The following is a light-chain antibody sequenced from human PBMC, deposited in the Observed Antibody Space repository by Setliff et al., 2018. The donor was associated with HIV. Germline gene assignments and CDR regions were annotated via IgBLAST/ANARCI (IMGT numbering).Light chain of an antibody. CDR3: SSYTSSSTYV. Sequence: QSALTQPASVSGSPGQSITISCTGTSSDVGGYNYVSWYLQHPGKAPKLMISDVGKRPSGVSSRFSGSKSGNTASLTISGLQTEDEADYYCSSYTSSSTYVFGTGTKVTVL. CDR2: DVG. CDR1: SSDVGGYNY. V-gene: IGLV2-14*01. J-gene: IGLJ1*01.